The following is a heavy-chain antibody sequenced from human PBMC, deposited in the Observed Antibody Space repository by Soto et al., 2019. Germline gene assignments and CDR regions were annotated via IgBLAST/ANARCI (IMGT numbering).Heavy chain of an antibody. J-gene: IGHJ5*02. D-gene: IGHD4-17*01. CDR2: IYYSGST. CDR3: ARTTVTTRAGGWFDP. Sequence: QVQLQESGPGLVKPSQTLSLTCTVSGGSISSGDYYWSWIRQPPGKGLEWIGYIYYSGSTYYNPSLKSRVTIPVDTSKNPFSLTLSSVTAADTAVYYCARTTVTTRAGGWFDPWGQGTLVTVSS. V-gene: IGHV4-30-4*01. CDR1: GGSISSGDYY.